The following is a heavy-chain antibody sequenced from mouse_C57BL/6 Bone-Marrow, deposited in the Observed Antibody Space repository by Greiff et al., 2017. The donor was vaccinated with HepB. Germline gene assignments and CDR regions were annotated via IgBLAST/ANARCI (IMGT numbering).Heavy chain of an antibody. CDR1: GFTFSSYA. D-gene: IGHD1-1*01. V-gene: IGHV5-4*03. CDR3: ARPLLIFYYGSSLFAY. J-gene: IGHJ3*01. Sequence: EVKLMESGGGLVKPGGSLKLSCAASGFTFSSYAMSWVRQTPEKRLEWVATISDGGSYTYYPDNVKGRFTISRDNAKNNLYLQMSHLKSEDTAMYYCARPLLIFYYGSSLFAYWGQGTLVTVSA. CDR2: ISDGGSYT.